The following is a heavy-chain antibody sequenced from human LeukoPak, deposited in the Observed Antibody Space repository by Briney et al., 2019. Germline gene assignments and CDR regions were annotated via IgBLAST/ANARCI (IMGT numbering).Heavy chain of an antibody. J-gene: IGHJ4*02. Sequence: PGGSLRLSCAASGFXFSSYGIHWVRQAPGKGLEWVAVISYDGSSKYYADSVKGRFTISRDNSKNTLYLQMNSLRAEDTAVYYCAKSGVGYDDFDYWGQGTLVTVSS. CDR2: ISYDGSSK. D-gene: IGHD2-8*01. CDR3: AKSGVGYDDFDY. CDR1: GFXFSSYG. V-gene: IGHV3-30*18.